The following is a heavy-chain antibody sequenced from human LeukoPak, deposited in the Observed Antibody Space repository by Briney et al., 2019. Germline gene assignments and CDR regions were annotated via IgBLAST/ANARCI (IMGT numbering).Heavy chain of an antibody. Sequence: GGSLRLSCAASGFTFSSYWMSWVRQAPGKGLEWVANIKQDGSEKYYVDSVKGRFTISRDNAKNSLYLQMNSLRAEDTAVYYCARVGGNRHPTGYYFDYWGQGTLVTVSS. CDR3: ARVGGNRHPTGYYFDY. CDR1: GFTFSSYW. D-gene: IGHD1/OR15-1a*01. V-gene: IGHV3-7*01. J-gene: IGHJ4*02. CDR2: IKQDGSEK.